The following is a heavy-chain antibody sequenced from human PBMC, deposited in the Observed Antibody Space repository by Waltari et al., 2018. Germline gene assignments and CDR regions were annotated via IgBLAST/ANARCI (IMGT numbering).Heavy chain of an antibody. J-gene: IGHJ4*02. Sequence: QVQLQESGPGLVRPSQTLPLTSTFPGGPISSSASYWTWIRQTPGKGLEWIGYIHYSRSTYYNPSLKSRVTISVDTSKNQFSLKLSSVTAADAAVYYGARNVRWQIDYWGQGTLVTVSS. D-gene: IGHD3-10*01. CDR3: ARNVRWQIDY. V-gene: IGHV4-30-4*08. CDR1: GGPISSSASY. CDR2: IHYSRST.